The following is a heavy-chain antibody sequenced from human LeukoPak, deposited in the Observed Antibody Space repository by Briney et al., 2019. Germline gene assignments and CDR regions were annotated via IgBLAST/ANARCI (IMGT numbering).Heavy chain of an antibody. CDR3: ARFASIAVAGTGSRAFDI. CDR1: GGSISSYY. J-gene: IGHJ3*02. V-gene: IGHV4-59*01. D-gene: IGHD6-19*01. CDR2: IYYSGST. Sequence: SETLSLTCTVSGGSISSYYWSWIRQPPGKGLEWIGYIYYSGSTNYNPSLKSRVTISVDTSKNQFSLKLSSVTAADTAVYYCARFASIAVAGTGSRAFDIWGQGTMVTVSP.